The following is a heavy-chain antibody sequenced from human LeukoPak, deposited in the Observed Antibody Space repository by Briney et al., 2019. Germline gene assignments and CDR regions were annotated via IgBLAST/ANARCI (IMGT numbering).Heavy chain of an antibody. CDR2: ISGGGST. D-gene: IGHD3-22*01. V-gene: IGHV3-23*01. J-gene: IGHJ4*02. CDR3: AKLAITMIGLDY. CDR1: GFTFSSYA. Sequence: GGSLRLSCAASGFTFSSYAMSWVRQAPGKGLEWVSAISGGGSTYYADSVKGRFTISRDNSKNTLYLQMNSLRAEDTAVYYCAKLAITMIGLDYWGQGTLVTVSS.